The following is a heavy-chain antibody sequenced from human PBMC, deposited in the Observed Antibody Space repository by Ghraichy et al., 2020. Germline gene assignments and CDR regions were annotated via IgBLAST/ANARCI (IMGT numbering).Heavy chain of an antibody. CDR2: INPSGGST. CDR3: ARDQQGDGSGINWFDP. D-gene: IGHD3-10*01. CDR1: GYTFTSYY. Sequence: ASVKVSCKASGYTFTSYYMHWVRQAPGQGLEWMGIINPSGGSTSYAQKFQGRVTMTRDTSTSTVYMELSSLRSEDTAVYYCARDQQGDGSGINWFDPWGQGTMVTVSS. J-gene: IGHJ5*02. V-gene: IGHV1-46*03.